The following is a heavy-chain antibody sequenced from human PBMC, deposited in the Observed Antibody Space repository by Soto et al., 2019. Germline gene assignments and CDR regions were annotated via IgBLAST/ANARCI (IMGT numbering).Heavy chain of an antibody. CDR3: EREKAGAPYYYYGMDV. Sequence: QVQLMESGGGVVQAGGSLRLSCEASGFTLSNYAMHWVRQAPGKGLEWVAVISYDGRDKFYVDSVKGRITISRDNSKNTLALQMGSLRDKDTAVYYCEREKAGAPYYYYGMDVWGQGTTVTVSS. CDR2: ISYDGRDK. V-gene: IGHV3-30*04. J-gene: IGHJ6*02. CDR1: GFTLSNYA. D-gene: IGHD1-26*01.